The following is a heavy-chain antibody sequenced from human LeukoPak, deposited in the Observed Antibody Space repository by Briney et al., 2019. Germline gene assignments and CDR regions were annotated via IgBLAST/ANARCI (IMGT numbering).Heavy chain of an antibody. D-gene: IGHD5-24*01. CDR3: AIYRDGYNFGFDY. CDR2: INHSGST. CDR1: GGSFSGYY. V-gene: IGHV4-34*01. J-gene: IGHJ4*02. Sequence: SETLSLTCAVYGGSFSGYYWSWIRQPPGKGLEWIGDINHSGSTNYNPSLKSRVTISVDTSKNQFSLKLSSVTAADTAVYYCAIYRDGYNFGFDYWGQGTLVTVSS.